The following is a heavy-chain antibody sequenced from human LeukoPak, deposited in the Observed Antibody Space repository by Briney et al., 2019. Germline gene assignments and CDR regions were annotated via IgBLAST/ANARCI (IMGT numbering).Heavy chain of an antibody. J-gene: IGHJ4*02. Sequence: SETLSLTCTVSGGSISSYHWSWIRQPPGKGLEWIGYIYYSGSTNYNPSLKSRVTISVDTSKNQFSLKLSSVTAADTAVYYCAGSRIAAAGTLIYFDYWGQGTLVTVSS. V-gene: IGHV4-59*01. CDR2: IYYSGST. CDR3: AGSRIAAAGTLIYFDY. CDR1: GGSISSYH. D-gene: IGHD6-13*01.